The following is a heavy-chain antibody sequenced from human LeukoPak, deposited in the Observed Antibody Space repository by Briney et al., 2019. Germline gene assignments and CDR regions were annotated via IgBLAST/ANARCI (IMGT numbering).Heavy chain of an antibody. CDR1: GGSISSYY. D-gene: IGHD6-13*01. J-gene: IGHJ5*02. CDR2: IYYSGST. Sequence: SETLSLTCTVSGGSISSYYWSWIRQPPGKGLEWIGYIYYSGSTNYNPSLKSRVTISVDTSKNQFSLKLGSVTAADTAVYYCASFIAAAGPNWFDPWGQGTLVTVSS. CDR3: ASFIAAAGPNWFDP. V-gene: IGHV4-59*12.